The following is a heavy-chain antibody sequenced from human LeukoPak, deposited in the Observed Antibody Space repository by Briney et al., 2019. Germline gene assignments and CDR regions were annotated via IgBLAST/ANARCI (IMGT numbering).Heavy chain of an antibody. V-gene: IGHV3-23*01. CDR1: GFTFNNYA. CDR2: IRGGGSNT. J-gene: IGHJ3*01. Sequence: GGSLRLSCEAPGFTFNNYAMNWVRQAPGNGLEWVSYIRGGGSNTRYSDSVKGRFIISRDNSKNILYLQMNSLRAEDTAIYYCAKCSASYSNDAFDVWGRGTTVTVSS. CDR3: AKCSASYSNDAFDV. D-gene: IGHD3-10*02.